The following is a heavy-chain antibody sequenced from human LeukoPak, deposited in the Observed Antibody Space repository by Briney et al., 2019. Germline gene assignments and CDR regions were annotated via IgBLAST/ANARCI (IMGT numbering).Heavy chain of an antibody. CDR3: AQIISRLGAAARSMDV. J-gene: IGHJ6*03. Sequence: GGSLRLSCAASGFTFSSYSMNWVRQAPGKGLEWVSSISSSSSYIYYADSVKGRFTISRDNAKNSLYLQMNSLRAEDTAVYYCAQIISRLGAAARSMDVWGKGTTVTISS. CDR1: GFTFSSYS. D-gene: IGHD6-13*01. V-gene: IGHV3-21*01. CDR2: ISSSSSYI.